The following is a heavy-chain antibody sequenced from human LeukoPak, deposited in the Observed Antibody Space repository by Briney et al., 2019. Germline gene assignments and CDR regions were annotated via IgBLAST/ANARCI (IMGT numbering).Heavy chain of an antibody. CDR1: GGSISSGDYY. J-gene: IGHJ6*03. D-gene: IGHD2-15*01. CDR3: ARGVELLGIYYYYYYMDV. V-gene: IGHV4-61*08. CDR2: IYYNGST. Sequence: MPSETLSLTCTVSGGSISSGDYYWSWIRQPPGKGLEWIGYIYYNGSTNYNPSLKSRVTISVDTSKNQFSLKLSSVTAADTAVYYCARGVELLGIYYYYYYMDVWGKGTTVTVSS.